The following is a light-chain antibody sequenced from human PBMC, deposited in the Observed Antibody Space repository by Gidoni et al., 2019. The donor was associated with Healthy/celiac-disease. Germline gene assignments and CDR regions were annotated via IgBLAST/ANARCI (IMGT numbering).Light chain of an antibody. V-gene: IGLV2-23*01. Sequence: QSALTQPASVSGSPGQSNTIPCTGTSSDVGSYNLVSWYQQHPGKAPKLMIYEGSKRPSGVSNRFSGSKSGNTASLTISGLQAEDEADYYCCSYAGSSTSVVFGGGTKLTVL. CDR3: CSYAGSSTSVV. CDR1: SSDVGSYNL. J-gene: IGLJ2*01. CDR2: EGS.